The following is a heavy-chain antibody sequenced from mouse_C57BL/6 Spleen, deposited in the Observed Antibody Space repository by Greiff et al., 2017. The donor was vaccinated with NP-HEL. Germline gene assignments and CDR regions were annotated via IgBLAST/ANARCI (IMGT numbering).Heavy chain of an antibody. CDR3: AKHGAVEAMDY. J-gene: IGHJ4*01. Sequence: EVQRVESGGGLVQPGESLKLSCESNEYEFPSYDMSWVRKTPEKRLELVAAINSDGGSTNYPDTMERRFIISRDNTNKTLYLQLSSLRSEDTALYYCAKHGAVEAMDYWGQGTSVTVSS. CDR2: INSDGGST. D-gene: IGHD6-1*01. V-gene: IGHV5-2*01. CDR1: EYEFPSYD.